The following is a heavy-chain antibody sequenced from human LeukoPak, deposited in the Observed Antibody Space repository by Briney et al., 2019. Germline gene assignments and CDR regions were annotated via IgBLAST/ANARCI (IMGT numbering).Heavy chain of an antibody. V-gene: IGHV4-39*01. CDR2: IYFSGST. CDR1: GGSISSSSYY. Sequence: SETLSLTCTVSGGSISSSSYYWGWIRQPPGKGLEWLGSIYFSGSTCYNPSLKSRVTISVDTSKDQFSLRLSPVTATDTAVYYCARQPSGCYDWIDYWGQGTLVTVSS. CDR3: ARQPSGCYDWIDY. J-gene: IGHJ4*02. D-gene: IGHD6-19*01.